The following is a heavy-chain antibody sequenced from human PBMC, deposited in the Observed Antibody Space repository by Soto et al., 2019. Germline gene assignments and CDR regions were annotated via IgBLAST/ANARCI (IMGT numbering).Heavy chain of an antibody. J-gene: IGHJ4*02. CDR3: ARGSLPYSTNFDY. V-gene: IGHV3-30-3*01. CDR1: GFTFSSYA. D-gene: IGHD6-13*01. CDR2: ISYDGSNK. Sequence: QVQLVESGGGVVQPGRSLRLSCAASGFTFSSYAMHWVRKAPGKGLEWVAVISYDGSNKYYADSVKGRFTISRDNSKNTLYLQMNSLRAEDTAVYYCARGSLPYSTNFDYWGQGTLVTVSS.